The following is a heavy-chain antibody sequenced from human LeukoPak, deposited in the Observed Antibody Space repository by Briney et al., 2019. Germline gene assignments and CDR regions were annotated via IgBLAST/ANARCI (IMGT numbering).Heavy chain of an antibody. D-gene: IGHD3-10*01. V-gene: IGHV3-30-3*01. CDR3: ARVGYYASGPFSYFDY. CDR2: ISYDGSNE. J-gene: IGHJ4*02. Sequence: GRSLRLSCAASGFTFSGYAMHWVRQAPGKGLEWVAVISYDGSNEYYADSVKGRFTISRDNSKNTLYLQMNSLSVEDTAVYYCARVGYYASGPFSYFDYWGQGTLSPSPQ. CDR1: GFTFSGYA.